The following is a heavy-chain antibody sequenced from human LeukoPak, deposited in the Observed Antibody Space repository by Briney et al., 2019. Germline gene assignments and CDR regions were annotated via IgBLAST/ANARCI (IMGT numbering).Heavy chain of an antibody. CDR1: GFSFICYV. CDR3: AKRPSDYGDYVSYFDY. Sequence: PGGSLRLSCAASGFSFICYVMHWVRQAPGKGLEWGGVISDDGRRKDDAGSVKGRFTHSRDNPKHTLYVQMNSLSAEDTAVYYCAKRPSDYGDYVSYFDYWGQGTLVSVSS. J-gene: IGHJ4*02. D-gene: IGHD4-17*01. V-gene: IGHV3-30*18. CDR2: ISDDGRRK.